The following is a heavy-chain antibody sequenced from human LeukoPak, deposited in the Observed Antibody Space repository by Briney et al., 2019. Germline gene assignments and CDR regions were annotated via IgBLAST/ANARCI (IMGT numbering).Heavy chain of an antibody. CDR1: GYTFNVYY. D-gene: IGHD3-22*01. Sequence: SVTVSCKSSGYTFNVYYMHWVRQAPGQGLEWMGWINPNSGRTNYVQKFQGRVTMTRDTSISTAYLELSSLRSDDTAVYYCARDLKRRYYYDSSGSLSEYYFDYWGQGTLVTVPS. CDR3: ARDLKRRYYYDSSGSLSEYYFDY. V-gene: IGHV1-2*02. J-gene: IGHJ4*02. CDR2: INPNSGRT.